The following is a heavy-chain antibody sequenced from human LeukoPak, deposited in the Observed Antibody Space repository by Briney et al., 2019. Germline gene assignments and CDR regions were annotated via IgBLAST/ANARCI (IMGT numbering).Heavy chain of an antibody. Sequence: ASVKVSCTVSGYTLTELSMHWVRQAPGKGLEWMGGFDPEDGETIYAQKFQGRVTMTEDTSTDTAYMELSSLRSEDTAVYYCARAKPTGYYGSGSLTPWGQGTLVTVSS. CDR3: ARAKPTGYYGSGSLTP. CDR2: FDPEDGET. D-gene: IGHD3-10*01. J-gene: IGHJ5*02. V-gene: IGHV1-24*01. CDR1: GYTLTELS.